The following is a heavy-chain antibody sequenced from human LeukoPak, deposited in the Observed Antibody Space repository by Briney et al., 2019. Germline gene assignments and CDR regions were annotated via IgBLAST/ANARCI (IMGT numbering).Heavy chain of an antibody. D-gene: IGHD5-18*01. J-gene: IGHJ3*02. Sequence: GGSLRLSCAASGFTFSSYGMHWVRQAPGKGLEWVAVISYDGSNKYYADSAKGRFTISRDNSKNTLYLQMNSLRAEDTAVYYCAKGQDSYGPYAFDIWGQGTMVTVSS. CDR3: AKGQDSYGPYAFDI. CDR1: GFTFSSYG. V-gene: IGHV3-30*18. CDR2: ISYDGSNK.